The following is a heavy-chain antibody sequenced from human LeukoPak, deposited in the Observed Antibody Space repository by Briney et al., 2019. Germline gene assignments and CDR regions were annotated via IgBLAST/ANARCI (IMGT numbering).Heavy chain of an antibody. V-gene: IGHV3-7*01. CDR1: GFTFSSYW. D-gene: IGHD3-9*01. CDR2: IKQDGSEK. CDR3: ARDYTYYGILTGYPYWYFDL. J-gene: IGHJ2*01. Sequence: PGGSLRLSCAASGFTFSSYWMSWVRQAPGKGLEWVANIKQDGSEKYYVDSVKGRFTISRDNAKNSLYLQMNSLRAEDTAVYYCARDYTYYGILTGYPYWYFDLRGRGTLVTVSS.